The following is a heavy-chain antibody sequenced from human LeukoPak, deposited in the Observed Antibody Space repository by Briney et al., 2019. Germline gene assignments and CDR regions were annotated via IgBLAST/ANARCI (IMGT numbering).Heavy chain of an antibody. CDR1: GDSFSSNNW. J-gene: IGHJ4*02. CDR2: IYHNGNT. D-gene: IGHD2-15*01. V-gene: IGHV4-4*02. CDR3: AGKDWELRLFNY. Sequence: KPSGTLSLTCTVSGDSFSSNNWWSWVRQPPGKGLEWIGEIYHNGNTKYNPSLKSRVTISVDKSKNQFSLNLNSVTAADTAVYYCAGKDWELRLFNYWGQGTLVTVSS.